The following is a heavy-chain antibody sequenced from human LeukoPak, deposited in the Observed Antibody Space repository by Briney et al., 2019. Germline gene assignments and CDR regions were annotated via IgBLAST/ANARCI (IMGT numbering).Heavy chain of an antibody. Sequence: PSETLSLTCTVSGGSISGYYWSWIRQPPGKGLEWIGYIYTCGTTNYNPSLKSRVTISVDTSKNQFSLELSSVTAADTAVYFCARQGGSIAVARFDYWGQGTLVTVSS. CDR2: IYTCGTT. CDR3: ARQGGSIAVARFDY. CDR1: GGSISGYY. V-gene: IGHV4-4*09. D-gene: IGHD6-19*01. J-gene: IGHJ4*02.